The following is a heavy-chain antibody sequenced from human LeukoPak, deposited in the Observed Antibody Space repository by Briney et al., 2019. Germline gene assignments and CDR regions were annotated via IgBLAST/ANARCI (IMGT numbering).Heavy chain of an antibody. CDR3: ARDARFYPYSSGFDY. Sequence: GASVKVSCKASGYTFTGYGISWVRQAPGQGLEWMGWISAYNGNTNYAQKLQGRVTMTTDTSTSTAYMELRSLRSDDTAVYYCARDARFYPYSSGFDYWGQGTLVTVSS. D-gene: IGHD6-19*01. J-gene: IGHJ4*02. V-gene: IGHV1-18*01. CDR2: ISAYNGNT. CDR1: GYTFTGYG.